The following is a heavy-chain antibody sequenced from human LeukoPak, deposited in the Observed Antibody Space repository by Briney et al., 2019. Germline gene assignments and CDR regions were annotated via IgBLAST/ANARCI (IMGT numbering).Heavy chain of an antibody. D-gene: IGHD6-19*01. CDR3: VRGSSVAGSSGWF. CDR2: IKQDGSEK. V-gene: IGHV3-7*05. CDR1: GFTFSSYW. Sequence: PGGSLRLSCAASGFTFSSYWMSWVRQAPGKGLEWVANIKQDGSEKYYVDSVKGRFTISRDNAKSSLYLQLSSLRAEDTAVYYCVRGSSVAGSSGWFWGQGTLVTVSS. J-gene: IGHJ4*02.